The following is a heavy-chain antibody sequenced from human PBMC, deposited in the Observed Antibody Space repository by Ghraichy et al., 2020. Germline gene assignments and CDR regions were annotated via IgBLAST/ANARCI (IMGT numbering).Heavy chain of an antibody. CDR2: IRSKANSYAT. CDR1: GFSFSDSA. J-gene: IGHJ4*02. Sequence: GGSLRLSCAASGFSFSDSAMHWVRQASGEGLEWVGRIRSKANSYATAYAASVKGRFTVSRDDSKNMAYLQMNSLKTEDTAGYYCTRDCSGGRCYSHPFESWGQGALVTVSS. D-gene: IGHD2-15*01. CDR3: TRDCSGGRCYSHPFES. V-gene: IGHV3-73*01.